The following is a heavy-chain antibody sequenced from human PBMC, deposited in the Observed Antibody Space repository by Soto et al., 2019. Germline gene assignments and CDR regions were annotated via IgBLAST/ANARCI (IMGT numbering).Heavy chain of an antibody. CDR2: IYSGGST. CDR3: ARDRSHCINGVCYTGSDY. D-gene: IGHD2-8*01. Sequence: GGVLRLSCAASGFTVSSNYMSWVLQAPGKGLEWVSVIYSGGSTYYADSVKGRFTISRDNSKNTLFLQMNSLRAEDTAVYYCARDRSHCINGVCYTGSDYWGRGTLVTVSS. V-gene: IGHV3-53*01. CDR1: GFTVSSNY. J-gene: IGHJ4*02.